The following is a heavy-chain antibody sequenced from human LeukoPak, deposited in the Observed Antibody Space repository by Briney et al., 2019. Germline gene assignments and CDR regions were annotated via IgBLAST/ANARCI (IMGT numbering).Heavy chain of an antibody. CDR3: ASGRDIEVAGPGGYFDH. CDR2: ISPGGGDI. V-gene: IGHV3-11*01. J-gene: IGHJ4*02. CDR1: GFTFNDYH. Sequence: GGSLRLSCAASGFTFNDYHMNWIRLAPGKGLEWISYISPGGGDIYFADSVKGRFTLSRDNAKNSLYLQVSSLTAEDTAVYYCASGRDIEVAGPGGYFDHWGQGTLVTVSS. D-gene: IGHD6-19*01.